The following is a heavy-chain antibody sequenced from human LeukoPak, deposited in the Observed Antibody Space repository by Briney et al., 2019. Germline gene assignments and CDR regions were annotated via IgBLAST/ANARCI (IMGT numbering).Heavy chain of an antibody. J-gene: IGHJ4*02. V-gene: IGHV1-69*13. CDR1: GGTFSSYA. D-gene: IGHD1-26*01. CDR3: ARPPSSGSYVQFDY. Sequence: SVKVSCKASGGTFSSYAISWVRQAPGQGLEWMGGIIPIFGTANYAQKFQGRVTITADESTSTAYMELSSLRSEDTAVYYCARPPSSGSYVQFDYWGQGTLVTVSS. CDR2: IIPIFGTA.